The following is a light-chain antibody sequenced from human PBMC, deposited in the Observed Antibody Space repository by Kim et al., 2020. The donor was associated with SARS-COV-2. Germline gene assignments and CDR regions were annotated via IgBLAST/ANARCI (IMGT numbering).Light chain of an antibody. CDR1: SRDVGSYNH. J-gene: IGLJ1*01. CDR3: CSYAARITFV. V-gene: IGLV2-23*02. Sequence: GQSITISCTGTSRDVGSYNHVSWYQHHPGKAPKLMIYEVSSRPSGVSDRFSGSKSGNTASLTISGLQAEDEADYYCCSYAARITFVFGTGTKVTVL. CDR2: EVS.